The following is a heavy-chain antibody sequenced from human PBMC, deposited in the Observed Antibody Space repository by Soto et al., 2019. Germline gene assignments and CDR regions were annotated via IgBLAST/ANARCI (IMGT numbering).Heavy chain of an antibody. J-gene: IGHJ6*02. CDR3: SRRWATRLYFSGLDV. CDR1: GYSFTSYW. D-gene: IGHD5-12*01. CDR2: IDPSDSYT. V-gene: IGHV5-10-1*01. Sequence: GESLKISCKGSGYSFTSYWISWVRQMPGKGLEWMGRIDPSDSYTNYSPSFQGHVTISADKSISTAYLQWSSLKASDTAMYYCSRRWATRLYFSGLDVCCQWTTVTDS.